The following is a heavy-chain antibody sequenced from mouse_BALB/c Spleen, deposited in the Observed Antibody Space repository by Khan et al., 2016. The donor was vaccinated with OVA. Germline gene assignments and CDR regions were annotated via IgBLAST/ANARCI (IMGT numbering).Heavy chain of an antibody. Sequence: EVKLEESGPGLVKPSQSLSLTCTVTGYSITSDYAWNWIRQFPGNKLEWMGYISYSGNTKYNQSLKSRISITRDTSKNQFFLQLNFVTIEDTATYYCARIQGGDFDYWGQGTTLTVS. J-gene: IGHJ2*01. D-gene: IGHD3-2*02. CDR1: GYSITSDYA. V-gene: IGHV3-2*02. CDR2: ISYSGNT. CDR3: ARIQGGDFDY.